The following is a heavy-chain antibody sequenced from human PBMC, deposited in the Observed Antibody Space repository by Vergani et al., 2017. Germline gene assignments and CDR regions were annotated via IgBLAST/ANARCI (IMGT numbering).Heavy chain of an antibody. V-gene: IGHV3-30*02. CDR3: AKDLGYSSSTSCRWWLGIDY. D-gene: IGHD2-2*01. CDR1: GFTFSSYG. J-gene: IGHJ4*02. Sequence: QVQLVESGGGVVQPGGSLRLSCAASGFTFSSYGMHWVRQAPGKGLEWVAFIRYDGSNKYYADSVKGRFTISRDNSKNTLYLQMNSLRAEDTAVYYCAKDLGYSSSTSCRWWLGIDYWGQGTLVTVSS. CDR2: IRYDGSNK.